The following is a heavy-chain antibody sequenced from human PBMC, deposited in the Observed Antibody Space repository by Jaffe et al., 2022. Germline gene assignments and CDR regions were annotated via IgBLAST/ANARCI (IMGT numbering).Heavy chain of an antibody. CDR2: IYSSGST. Sequence: QVQLQESGPGLVKPSQTLSLTCSVSGGSVSSGSYYWSWIRQPAGKGLEWIGRIYSSGSTNYNPSLKSRVTISVDTSKNQFSLKLSSVTAADTAVYYCARANTGQQLRAQRYYYYYYTDVWGKGTTVTVSS. CDR3: ARANTGQQLRAQRYYYYYYTDV. CDR1: GGSVSSGSYY. V-gene: IGHV4-61*02. J-gene: IGHJ6*03. D-gene: IGHD6-13*01.